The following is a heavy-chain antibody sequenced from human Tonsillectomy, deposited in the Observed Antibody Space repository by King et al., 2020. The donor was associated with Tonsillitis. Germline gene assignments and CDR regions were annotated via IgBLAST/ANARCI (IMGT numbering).Heavy chain of an antibody. D-gene: IGHD6-19*01. CDR1: GFSLSTSGVG. V-gene: IGHV2-5*02. CDR2: IYWDDDK. J-gene: IGHJ4*02. Sequence: TLKESGPTLVKPPQTLTVTCTFSGFSLSTSGVGVGWIRQPPGKAPEWLALIYWDDDKRYSPSLKSRLSITKDTSKNLVVLAMTNMDPVDTATYYCAHRRGGGGSGWNGGYFDYWGQGTLVTVSS. CDR3: AHRRGGGGSGWNGGYFDY.